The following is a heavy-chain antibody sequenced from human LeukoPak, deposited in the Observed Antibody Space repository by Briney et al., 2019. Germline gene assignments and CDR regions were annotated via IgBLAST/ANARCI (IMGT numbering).Heavy chain of an antibody. J-gene: IGHJ3*02. CDR2: ISSSNTIM. CDR1: GFTFSSSS. Sequence: PGGSLRLSCAASGFTFSSSSMNWVRQAPGKGLEWVSYISSSNTIMYYADSVKGRFSISRDNAKNSLYLQMNSLRADDTAVYYCARVSNVDPRSGAFDIWGQGTMVTVSS. D-gene: IGHD2-15*01. V-gene: IGHV3-48*04. CDR3: ARVSNVDPRSGAFDI.